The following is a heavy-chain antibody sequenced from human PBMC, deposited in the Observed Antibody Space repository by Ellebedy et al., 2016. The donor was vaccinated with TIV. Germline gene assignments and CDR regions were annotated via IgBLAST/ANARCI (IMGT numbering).Heavy chain of an antibody. CDR2: IYSTGDT. CDR1: GFTVSNNY. Sequence: PGGSLRLSCAASGFTVSNNYMRWVRQAPGKGLEWVSLIYSTGDTHYADFVKGRFTISRANAKNSLYLQRNSLRAEDTAVYYCASQAALEGDYYYGMDVWGQGTTVTVSS. V-gene: IGHV3-53*01. J-gene: IGHJ6*02. CDR3: ASQAALEGDYYYGMDV. D-gene: IGHD6-25*01.